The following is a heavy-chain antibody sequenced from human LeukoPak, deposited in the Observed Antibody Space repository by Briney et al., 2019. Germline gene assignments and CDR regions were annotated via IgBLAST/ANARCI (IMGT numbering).Heavy chain of an antibody. J-gene: IGHJ3*02. V-gene: IGHV4-4*02. CDR2: IYHSGST. CDR3: ARVAITMIVVVINAFDI. D-gene: IGHD3-22*01. CDR1: GGSISSSNW. Sequence: PSETLSLTCAVSGGSISSSNWWSWVRQPPGKGLEWIGEIYHSGSTNYNPSLKSRVTISVDKSKNQFSLKLSSVTAADTAVYYCARVAITMIVVVINAFDIWGQGTMVTVSS.